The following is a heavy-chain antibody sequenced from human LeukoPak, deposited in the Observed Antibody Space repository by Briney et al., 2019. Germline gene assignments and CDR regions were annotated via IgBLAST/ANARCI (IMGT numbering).Heavy chain of an antibody. D-gene: IGHD5-18*01. J-gene: IGHJ4*01. V-gene: IGHV1-2*02. CDR1: GYTFDDYS. Sequence: GASVKVSCKASGYTFDDYSLHWVRQAPGQGLEWMGWINPNSGETYYAQQFHGRVTMTRDPSITTAYMDLSSLRSDDSAVYYCARGLRVEMELVTVDIYFDYWGQGALVSVSS. CDR2: INPNSGET. CDR3: ARGLRVEMELVTVDIYFDY.